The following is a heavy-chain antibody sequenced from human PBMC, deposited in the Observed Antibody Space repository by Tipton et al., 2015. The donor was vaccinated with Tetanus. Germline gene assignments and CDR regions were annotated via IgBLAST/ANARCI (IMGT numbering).Heavy chain of an antibody. D-gene: IGHD2/OR15-2a*01. J-gene: IGHJ4*02. CDR3: ARLRVYCSTACYSREDY. CDR2: IYIGGSI. V-gene: IGHV3-53*01. CDR1: GFSVSNNY. Sequence: GSLRLSCATSGFSVSNNYMSWVRQAPGKGLEWVSVIYIGGSIYYTDSVKGRFTISRDNSKNTLFLQMNSLRVEDTAVYYCARLRVYCSTACYSREDYWGQGTLVTVSS.